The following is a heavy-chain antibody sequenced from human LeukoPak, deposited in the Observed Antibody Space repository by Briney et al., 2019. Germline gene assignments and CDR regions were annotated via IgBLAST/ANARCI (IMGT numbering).Heavy chain of an antibody. D-gene: IGHD3-22*01. J-gene: IGHJ4*02. V-gene: IGHV1-2*02. CDR2: TNPNSGGT. Sequence: GASVKVSCKASGYTFTGYYMHWVRQAPGQGLEWMGWTNPNSGGTNYAQKFQGRVTMTRDTSISTAYMELSRLRSDDTAVYYCARDHYYDSSGYFDYWGQGTLVTVSS. CDR1: GYTFTGYY. CDR3: ARDHYYDSSGYFDY.